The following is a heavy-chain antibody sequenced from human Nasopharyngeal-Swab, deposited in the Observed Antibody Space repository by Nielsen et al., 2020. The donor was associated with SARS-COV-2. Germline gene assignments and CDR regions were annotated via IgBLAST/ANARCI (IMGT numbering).Heavy chain of an antibody. D-gene: IGHD2-15*01. CDR2: ISGSGAGT. Sequence: GESLKISCAASGFTFSNYAMSWVRQAPGKGLEWVSAISGSGAGTYYADSVKGRFTISRDNSKNTLYLQMNSPRADDTAVYYCAKQVSGGTYYYHYYMDVWGKGTTVTVSS. J-gene: IGHJ6*03. CDR3: AKQVSGGTYYYHYYMDV. V-gene: IGHV3-23*01. CDR1: GFTFSNYA.